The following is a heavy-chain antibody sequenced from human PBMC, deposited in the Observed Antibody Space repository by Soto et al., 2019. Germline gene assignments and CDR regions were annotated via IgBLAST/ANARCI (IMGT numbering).Heavy chain of an antibody. CDR1: GGSFSGYY. CDR3: ARGASWMGAIFY. CDR2: INHSGST. Sequence: SETLSLTCAVYGGSFSGYYWSWIRQPPGKGLEWIGEINHSGSTNYNPSLKSRVTISVDTSKNQFSLKLSSVTAADTAVYYCARGASWMGAIFYWGQGTLVTVSS. V-gene: IGHV4-34*01. D-gene: IGHD1-26*01. J-gene: IGHJ4*02.